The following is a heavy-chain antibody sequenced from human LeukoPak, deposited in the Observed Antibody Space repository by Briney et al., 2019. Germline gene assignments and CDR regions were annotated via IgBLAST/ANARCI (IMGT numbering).Heavy chain of an antibody. D-gene: IGHD6-13*01. J-gene: IGHJ6*02. Sequence: GGSLRLSCAASGFTFYTYAMTWVRQAPGKGLEWVSSISGSGDNTYYADSVKGRFTVSRDNSKNTLYLQMNSLRAEDTAVYYCAKDRGIAAADTSYYYGMDVWGQGTTVTVSS. CDR2: ISGSGDNT. V-gene: IGHV3-23*01. CDR1: GFTFYTYA. CDR3: AKDRGIAAADTSYYYGMDV.